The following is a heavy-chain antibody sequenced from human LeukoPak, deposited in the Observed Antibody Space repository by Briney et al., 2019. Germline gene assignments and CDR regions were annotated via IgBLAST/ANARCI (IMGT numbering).Heavy chain of an antibody. CDR3: ARGETSSYDY. CDR2: IYSGGNT. V-gene: IGHV3-53*01. D-gene: IGHD2-2*01. Sequence: HPGGSLRLSCAASGFTFSSYAMSWVRQAPGKGLEWVSVIYSGGNTYYADSVKGRFTISRDNSKNTVYLQMNSLRAEDTAVYYCARGETSSYDYWGQGTLVTVSS. J-gene: IGHJ4*02. CDR1: GFTFSSYA.